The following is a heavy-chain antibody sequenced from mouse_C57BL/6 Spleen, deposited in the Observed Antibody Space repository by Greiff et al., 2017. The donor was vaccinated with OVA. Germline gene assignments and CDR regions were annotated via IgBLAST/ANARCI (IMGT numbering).Heavy chain of an antibody. CDR1: GYNFKDYY. CDR3: TAYDWYFDV. V-gene: IGHV14-4*01. CDR2: IDPENGDT. J-gene: IGHJ1*03. D-gene: IGHD1-1*01. Sequence: VQLQQSGAELVRPGASVKLSCTASGYNFKDYYMHWVKQRPEQGLEWIGWIDPENGDTEYASKFQGKATITADTSSNTAYLQLSSLTSEDTAVYYCTAYDWYFDVWGTGTTVTVSS.